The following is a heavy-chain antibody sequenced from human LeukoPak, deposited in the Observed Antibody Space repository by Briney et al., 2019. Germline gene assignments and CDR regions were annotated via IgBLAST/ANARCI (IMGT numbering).Heavy chain of an antibody. J-gene: IGHJ4*02. CDR2: ISDIGSI. D-gene: IGHD2/OR15-2a*01. V-gene: IGHV4-59*08. Sequence: PSETLSLTCAVSGGSISSYYWSWIRQPPGKGLEWIAYISDIGSINYNPSLKSRVTISLDTSKNQFSLKLSSVTAADTAVYYCAGHHPRNTVDFWGQGTLVTISS. CDR1: GGSISSYY. CDR3: AGHHPRNTVDF.